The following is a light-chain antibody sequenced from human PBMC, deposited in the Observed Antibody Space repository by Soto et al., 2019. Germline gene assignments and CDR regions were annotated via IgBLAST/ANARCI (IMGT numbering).Light chain of an antibody. J-gene: IGLJ2*01. V-gene: IGLV2-14*01. CDR3: SSYTSSNTL. CDR2: EVS. CDR1: RSDVGDYKY. Sequence: QSALTQPASVSGSPGQSITISCTGTRSDVGDYKYVSWYQQHPGKAPKLMIYEVSNRPSGVSNRFSGSKSGNTASLTISGLQAEDEADYYCSSYTSSNTLFGGRTKLTVL.